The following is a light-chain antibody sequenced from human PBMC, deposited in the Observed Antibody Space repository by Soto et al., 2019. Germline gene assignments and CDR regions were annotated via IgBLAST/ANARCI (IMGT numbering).Light chain of an antibody. CDR1: QTISTQ. Sequence: DIQFTQAPSTLPSFLLAIVTITCRASQTISTQLAWYQQKPGKAPTLLLYDSSSLQSCVASSFSGSGSGTEFTLTIISLQPEDDATYYCQQHTVRRLSFGQGTKVDIK. V-gene: IGKV1-5*01. J-gene: IGKJ2*01. CDR2: DSS. CDR3: QQHTVRRLS.